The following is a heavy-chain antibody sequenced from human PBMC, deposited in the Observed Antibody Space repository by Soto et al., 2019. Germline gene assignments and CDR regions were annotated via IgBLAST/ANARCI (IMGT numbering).Heavy chain of an antibody. CDR1: GFTFSSYG. CDR2: ISYDGSNK. D-gene: IGHD3-9*01. J-gene: IGHJ4*02. Sequence: GGSLRLSCAASGFTFSSYGMHWVRQAPGKGLEWVAVISYDGSNKYYADSVKGRFTISRDNSKNTLYLQMNSLRAEDTAVYYCATFESPAFDFWGQGTLVTVSS. V-gene: IGHV3-30*03. CDR3: ATFESPAFDF.